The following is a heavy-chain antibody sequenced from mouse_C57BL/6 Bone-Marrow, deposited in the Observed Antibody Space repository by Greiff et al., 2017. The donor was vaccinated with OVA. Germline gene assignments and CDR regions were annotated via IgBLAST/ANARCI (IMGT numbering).Heavy chain of an antibody. CDR3: AREAHGGFAY. CDR1: GYSITSGYY. CDR2: ISYDGSN. Sequence: EVKLQESGPGLVKPSQSLSLTCSVTGYSITSGYYWNWIRQFPGNKLEWMGYISYDGSNNYNPSLKNRISITRDTSKNQFFLKLNSVTTEDTATYYCAREAHGGFAYWGQGTLVTVSA. J-gene: IGHJ3*01. D-gene: IGHD1-3*01. V-gene: IGHV3-6*01.